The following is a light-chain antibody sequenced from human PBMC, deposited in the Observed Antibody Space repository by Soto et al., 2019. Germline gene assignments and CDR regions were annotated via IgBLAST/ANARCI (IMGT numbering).Light chain of an antibody. CDR3: LQYNSPPLT. V-gene: IGKV1-17*01. CDR2: GAS. J-gene: IGKJ1*01. Sequence: DIQMTQSPSSLSASVGDRVTITCRASQGIRYALGWYQQKPGTAPKRLIYGASILQNGVPSRFGGSGSGTKFTLTISSLQPEDFATYYCLQYNSPPLTFGQGTKVEI. CDR1: QGIRYA.